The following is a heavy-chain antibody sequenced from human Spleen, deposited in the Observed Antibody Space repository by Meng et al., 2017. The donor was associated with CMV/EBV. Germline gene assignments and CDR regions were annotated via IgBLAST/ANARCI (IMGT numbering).Heavy chain of an antibody. CDR2: ISGSGGST. J-gene: IGHJ6*02. Sequence: GESLKISCAASGFTFSSYAVSWVRQAAGKGLEWVSNISGSGGSTYSADSVKGRFTISRDNSKNTLFLQMNILRAEDTAVYYCARGAIFRGGIISEGMDVWGQGTTVTVSS. CDR3: ARGAIFRGGIISEGMDV. V-gene: IGHV3-23*01. CDR1: GFTFSSYA. D-gene: IGHD3-3*01.